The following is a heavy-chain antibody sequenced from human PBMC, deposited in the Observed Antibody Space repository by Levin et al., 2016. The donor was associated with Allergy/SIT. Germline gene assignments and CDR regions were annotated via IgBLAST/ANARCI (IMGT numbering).Heavy chain of an antibody. Sequence: GGSLRLSCAASGFTFSSYAMSWVRQAPGKGLEWVSAISGSGGSTYSADSVEGRFTISRDNSKHTLYLQMNSLRAEDTAVYYCAKDMDDSSGYYLTCSDYWGQGTLVTVSS. D-gene: IGHD3-22*01. CDR3: AKDMDDSSGYYLTCSDY. J-gene: IGHJ4*02. CDR2: ISGSGGST. CDR1: GFTFSSYA. V-gene: IGHV3-23*01.